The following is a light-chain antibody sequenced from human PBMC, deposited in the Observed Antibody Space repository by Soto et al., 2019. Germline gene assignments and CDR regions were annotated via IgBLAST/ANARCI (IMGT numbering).Light chain of an antibody. CDR1: DFNIGSNS. V-gene: IGLV1-47*02. CDR3: AAWDDSVRACL. J-gene: IGLJ1*01. Sequence: SVLTQDPSASGTAGQGVTIACSLRDFNIGSNSVYWYKHLPKPPPRLLISYNTQRPSGVPDRCSGSKSGTSASLAISWIRSEDEADYYCAAWDDSVRACLFGTGTKVTVL. CDR2: YNT.